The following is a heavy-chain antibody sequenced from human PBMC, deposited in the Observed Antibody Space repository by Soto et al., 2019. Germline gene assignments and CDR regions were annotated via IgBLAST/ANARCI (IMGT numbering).Heavy chain of an antibody. V-gene: IGHV3-30-3*01. CDR2: ISYDGSNK. CDR3: ARDHWQQLPRYYFDY. CDR1: GFTFSSYA. J-gene: IGHJ4*02. Sequence: PGGSLRLSCAASGFTFSSYAMHWVRQAPGKGLEWVAVISYDGSNKYYADSVKGRFTISRDNSKNTLYLQMNSLRAEDTAVYYCARDHWQQLPRYYFDYWGQGTLVTVSS. D-gene: IGHD6-13*01.